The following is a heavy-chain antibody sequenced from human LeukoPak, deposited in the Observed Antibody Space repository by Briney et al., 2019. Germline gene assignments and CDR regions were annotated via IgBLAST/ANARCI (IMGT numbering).Heavy chain of an antibody. V-gene: IGHV4-59*08. CDR3: ARTRYCISTSCYADY. D-gene: IGHD2-2*01. Sequence: SETLSLTCTVSGGSISSYYWSWIRPSPRKGLEWIGYIYNSGSTKYNPSLKSPVTISEDTSKKQLSLKLSSVTAADTAVYYCARTRYCISTSCYADYWGQGTLVTVSS. J-gene: IGHJ4*02. CDR1: GGSISSYY. CDR2: IYNSGST.